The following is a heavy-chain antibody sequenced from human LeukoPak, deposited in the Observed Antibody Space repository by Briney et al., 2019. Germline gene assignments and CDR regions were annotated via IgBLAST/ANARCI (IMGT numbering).Heavy chain of an antibody. CDR2: ITDSDSGT. CDR1: GFTFRSYA. Sequence: GGSLRLSCAASGFTFRSYAMSWVRQAPGKGLEWVSAITDSDSGTYYADSVKGRFTISRDNSKNTLYLQMNSLRAEDTAVYYSAKAYGYSSSWTSNYYFYGLDVWGQGTTVTVSS. J-gene: IGHJ6*02. CDR3: AKAYGYSSSWTSNYYFYGLDV. D-gene: IGHD6-13*01. V-gene: IGHV3-23*01.